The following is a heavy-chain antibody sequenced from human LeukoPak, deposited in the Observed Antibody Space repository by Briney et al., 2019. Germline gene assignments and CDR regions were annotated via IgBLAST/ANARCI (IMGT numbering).Heavy chain of an antibody. CDR2: INHSGST. CDR3: ARGRMVREVIIPDY. J-gene: IGHJ4*02. V-gene: IGHV4-34*01. D-gene: IGHD3-10*01. Sequence: SETLSLTCAVYGGSFSGYYWSWIRQPPGKGLEWIGEINHSGSTNYNPSLKSRVTISVDTSKNQFSLKLSSVTAADTAVYYCARGRMVREVIIPDYWGQGTLVTVSS. CDR1: GGSFSGYY.